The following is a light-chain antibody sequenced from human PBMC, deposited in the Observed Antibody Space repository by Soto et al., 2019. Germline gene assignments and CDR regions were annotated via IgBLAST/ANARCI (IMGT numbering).Light chain of an antibody. V-gene: IGKV1-27*01. J-gene: IGKJ1*01. CDR3: QKYNSPPRT. CDR1: QGISNY. CDR2: AAS. Sequence: DIQMTQSPSYVSASVGDRVTMTCRASQGISNYLAWYQQKPGELPKLVIYAASILQTGVPSRFSGSGSGTDFSLTISSLQPEDVATYFCQKYNSPPRTFGQGTKVDIK.